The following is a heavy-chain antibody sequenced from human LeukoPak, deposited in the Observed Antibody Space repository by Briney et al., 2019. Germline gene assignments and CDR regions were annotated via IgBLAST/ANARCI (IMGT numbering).Heavy chain of an antibody. Sequence: SETLSLTCTVSGGSISSYYWSWIRQPPGKGLEWIGYIYYSGSTNYNPSLKSRVTISVDTSKNQFSLKLSSVTAADTAVYYCASEGLAVAGFDYWGQGTLVTVSS. J-gene: IGHJ4*02. CDR3: ASEGLAVAGFDY. CDR1: GGSISSYY. CDR2: IYYSGST. D-gene: IGHD6-19*01. V-gene: IGHV4-59*01.